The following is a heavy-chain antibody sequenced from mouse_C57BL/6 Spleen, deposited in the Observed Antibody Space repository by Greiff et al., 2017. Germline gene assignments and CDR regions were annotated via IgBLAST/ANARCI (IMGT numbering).Heavy chain of an antibody. J-gene: IGHJ1*03. CDR2: IDPNSGGT. D-gene: IGHD1-1*01. V-gene: IGHV1-72*01. CDR1: GYTFTSYW. CDR3: ARSSITTVVATRYFDV. Sequence: QVQLQQPGAELVKPGASVKLSCKASGYTFTSYWMHWVKQRPGRGLEWIGRIDPNSGGTKYNEKFKSKATLTVDKPSSTAYMQLSSLTSEDSAVYYCARSSITTVVATRYFDVWGTGTTVTVSS.